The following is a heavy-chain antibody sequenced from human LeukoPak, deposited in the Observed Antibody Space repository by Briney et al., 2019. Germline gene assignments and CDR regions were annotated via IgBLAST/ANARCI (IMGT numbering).Heavy chain of an antibody. CDR1: GGSISTYY. J-gene: IGHJ6*02. D-gene: IGHD2-2*01. CDR3: ARGRWIVVVPAAMRAPSTYGMDV. V-gene: IGHV4-59*01. CDR2: IYHSGST. Sequence: PSETLSLTCTVSGGSISTYYWNWIRQPPGKGLEWIGYIYHSGSTNYNPSLQSRVTISVDTSKNQFSLNLNSVTAAGTAVYYCARGRWIVVVPAAMRAPSTYGMDVWGQGTTVTVSS.